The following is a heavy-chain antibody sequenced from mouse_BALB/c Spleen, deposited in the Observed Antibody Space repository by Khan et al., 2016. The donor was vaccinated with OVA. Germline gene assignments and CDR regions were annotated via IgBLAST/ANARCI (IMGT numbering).Heavy chain of an antibody. CDR1: GYSITSDYA. J-gene: IGHJ2*01. D-gene: IGHD1-1*01. V-gene: IGHV3-2*02. CDR2: ISYSGNT. Sequence: EVQLQESGPGLVKPSQSLSLICTVTGYSITSDYAWNWIRQFPGNKLEWMGFISYSGNTKYNPSLKSRISITRDTSKNQFFLQLNSVTTEDTATYYCARVYGGDFDYWGQCTTLTVSS. CDR3: ARVYGGDFDY.